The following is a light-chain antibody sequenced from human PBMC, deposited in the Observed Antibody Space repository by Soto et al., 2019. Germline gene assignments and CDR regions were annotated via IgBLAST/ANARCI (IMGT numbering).Light chain of an antibody. V-gene: IGLV1-47*01. Sequence: QSVLTQPPSASGTPGQRVTISCSGSSSNIGSKNVYWYQQFPGTAPKLLMYRNNQRPSGVPDRFSCSKSGTSASLVISGLRSEDEADYYCTAWDVSLGGPAFGGGTKLTVL. J-gene: IGLJ3*02. CDR3: TAWDVSLGGPA. CDR1: SSNIGSKN. CDR2: RNN.